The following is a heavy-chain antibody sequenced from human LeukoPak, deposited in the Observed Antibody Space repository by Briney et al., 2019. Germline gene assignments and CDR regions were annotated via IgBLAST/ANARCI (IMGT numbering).Heavy chain of an antibody. D-gene: IGHD6-6*01. Sequence: PGGSLRLSCAASGFTFSSYSMNWVRQAPGKGLEWVANIKQDGSEKYYVDSVKGRFTISRDNAKNSLYLQMNSLRAEDTAVYYCARETHGPYSSSGYWGQGTLVTVSS. CDR3: ARETHGPYSSSGY. V-gene: IGHV3-7*01. CDR1: GFTFSSYS. J-gene: IGHJ4*02. CDR2: IKQDGSEK.